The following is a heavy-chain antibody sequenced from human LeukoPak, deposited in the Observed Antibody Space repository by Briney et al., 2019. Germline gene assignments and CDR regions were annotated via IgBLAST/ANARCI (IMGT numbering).Heavy chain of an antibody. D-gene: IGHD5-18*01. CDR2: IKQDGSEK. J-gene: IGHJ4*02. Sequence: SGGSLRLSCAASGFTFSSYWMNWVRQAPGKGLEWVANIKQDGSEKNYVDSVKGRSTISRDNAKKSLYLQMNSLRAEDTAVYYCAREGYSYAYYFDYWGQGTLVTVSP. V-gene: IGHV3-7*01. CDR1: GFTFSSYW. CDR3: AREGYSYAYYFDY.